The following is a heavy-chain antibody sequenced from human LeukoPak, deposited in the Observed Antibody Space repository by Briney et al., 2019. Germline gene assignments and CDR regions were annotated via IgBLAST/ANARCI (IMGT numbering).Heavy chain of an antibody. D-gene: IGHD5-18*01. CDR3: ARDGDSAVATRVFDY. V-gene: IGHV3-33*01. J-gene: IGHJ4*02. CDR2: IWYDGSNK. CDR1: GFTFSSYG. Sequence: PGRSLRLSCAASGFTFSSYGRHWVRQAPGKGLEWVAVIWYDGSNKYYADSVKGRFTISRDNSKNTLYLQINSRRVEDTAVYSCARDGDSAVATRVFDYWGQGTLVTVSS.